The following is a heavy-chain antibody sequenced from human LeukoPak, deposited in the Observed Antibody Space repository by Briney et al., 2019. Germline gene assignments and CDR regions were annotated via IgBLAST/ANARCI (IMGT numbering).Heavy chain of an antibody. D-gene: IGHD3-10*01. CDR2: IFYTGST. CDR3: ARHIRGAYYYFDY. J-gene: IGHJ4*02. Sequence: KPSETLSLTCTVSGGSISSNYWSWIRQPPGKGLEWIGYIFYTGSTNYNPSLKSRVTISVDTSKNQFSLKLNSVTAADTAVYYCARHIRGAYYYFDYWGQGTLVTVSS. CDR1: GGSISSNY. V-gene: IGHV4-59*08.